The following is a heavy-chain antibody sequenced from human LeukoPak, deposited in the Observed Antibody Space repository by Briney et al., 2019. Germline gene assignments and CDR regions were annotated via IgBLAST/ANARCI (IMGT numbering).Heavy chain of an antibody. CDR1: GGSISSYY. Sequence: SETLSLTCTVSGGSISSYYWSWTRQPPGKGLEWIGYIYYSGSTNYNPSPKSRVTISVDTSKNQFSLKLRSVTAADTAVYYCARSAITMVRGLIIRGWYFDLWGRGTLVTVSS. J-gene: IGHJ2*01. CDR3: ARSAITMVRGLIIRGWYFDL. CDR2: IYYSGST. D-gene: IGHD3-10*01. V-gene: IGHV4-59*01.